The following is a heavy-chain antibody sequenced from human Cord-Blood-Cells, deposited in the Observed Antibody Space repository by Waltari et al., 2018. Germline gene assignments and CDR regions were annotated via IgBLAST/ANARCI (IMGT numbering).Heavy chain of an antibody. D-gene: IGHD3-10*01. CDR3: ARVRVGFGEFDY. J-gene: IGHJ4*02. V-gene: IGHV3-11*04. CDR1: GYTFSAYS. Sequence: QVQLVASGGGLVKPGGSLRLSLAASGYTFSAYSMVWTRQAPGKGLELVSYISSSGSTIYYADSVKGRFTISRDNAKNSLYLQMNSLRAEDTAVYYCARVRVGFGEFDYWGQGTLVTVSS. CDR2: ISSSGSTI.